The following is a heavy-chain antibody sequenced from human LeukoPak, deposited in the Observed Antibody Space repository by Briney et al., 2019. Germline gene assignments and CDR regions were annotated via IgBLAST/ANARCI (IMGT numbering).Heavy chain of an antibody. CDR2: FYYSGRT. Sequence: SETLSLTCTVSGGSITTYFWSWIRQTPGKGLEWVGTFYYSGRTYYNPSLNSRVSVSVDTSQNHFSLHLNSVTAADTAVYYCATLRRYGSGTNYPPGYFDDWGPGTLVSVS. D-gene: IGHD3-10*01. J-gene: IGHJ4*02. CDR3: ATLRRYGSGTNYPPGYFDD. CDR1: GGSITTYF. V-gene: IGHV4-59*05.